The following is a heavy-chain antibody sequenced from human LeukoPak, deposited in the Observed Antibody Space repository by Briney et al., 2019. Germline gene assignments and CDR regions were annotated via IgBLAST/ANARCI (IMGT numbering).Heavy chain of an antibody. J-gene: IGHJ5*02. Sequence: SETLSLTCTVSGYSISSGYYWGWIRQPPGKGLEWIGSIYHSGSTNYNPSLKSRVTISVDTSKNQFSLKLSSVTAADTAVYYCARDKLLSWFDPWGQGTLVTVSS. D-gene: IGHD1-26*01. CDR2: IYHSGST. CDR3: ARDKLLSWFDP. V-gene: IGHV4-38-2*02. CDR1: GYSISSGYY.